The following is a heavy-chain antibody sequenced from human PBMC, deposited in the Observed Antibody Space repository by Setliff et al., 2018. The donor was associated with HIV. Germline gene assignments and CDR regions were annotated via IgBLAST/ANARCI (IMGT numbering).Heavy chain of an antibody. V-gene: IGHV1-69*13. Sequence: SVKVSCKASGGTLSNHAITCVRQAPGQGLQWVGGITPLFDTKNYARNFQGRVTITADESTTTAYMELNSLRSEDTAVYYCARGPLLAGLGPYFFDYWGQGTLVTVSS. CDR2: ITPLFDTK. CDR1: GGTLSNHA. J-gene: IGHJ4*02. CDR3: ARGPLLAGLGPYFFDY. D-gene: IGHD7-27*01.